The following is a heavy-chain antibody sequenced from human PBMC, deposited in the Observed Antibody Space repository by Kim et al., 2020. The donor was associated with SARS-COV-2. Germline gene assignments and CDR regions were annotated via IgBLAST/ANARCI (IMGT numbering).Heavy chain of an antibody. CDR3: ARDWNWGIDV. V-gene: IGHV3-48*02. Sequence: GGSLRLSCAASGFTFTTYNMNWVRQAPGKGLEWISNISVTDAIYYADSVKGRFTISRDYAKNSLDLQMNSLRDEDTAVYYCARDWNWGIDVWGQGTLVTVSS. CDR1: GFTFTTYN. CDR2: ISVTDAI. J-gene: IGHJ4*02. D-gene: IGHD7-27*01.